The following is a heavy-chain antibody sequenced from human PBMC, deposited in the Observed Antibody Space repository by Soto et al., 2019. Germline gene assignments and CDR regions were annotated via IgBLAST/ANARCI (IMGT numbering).Heavy chain of an antibody. V-gene: IGHV4-59*01. CDR3: ASYGPYSSGWYLNYYFDY. J-gene: IGHJ4*02. Sequence: XETLAPTCTVAGCSISSYYWSWIRQPPGKGLEWIGYIYYSGSTNYNPSLKSRVTISVDTSKNQFSLKLSSVTAADTAVYYCASYGPYSSGWYLNYYFDYWGQGTLVTVS. CDR2: IYYSGST. CDR1: GCSISSYY. D-gene: IGHD6-19*01.